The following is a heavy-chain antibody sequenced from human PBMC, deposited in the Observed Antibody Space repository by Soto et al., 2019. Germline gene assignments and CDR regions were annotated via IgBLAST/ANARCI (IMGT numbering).Heavy chain of an antibody. CDR3: AREVGVRSDY. Sequence: EVQLVESGGGLVKAGGSLRLSCAASGFTFNAYSMNWVRQAPGKGLEWVSSISSSSSYIYYAESMKGRFSISRDNAKNSLYPQMNSLRAEDTAVYYCAREVGVRSDYWGQGTLVTVSS. CDR1: GFTFNAYS. J-gene: IGHJ4*02. V-gene: IGHV3-21*01. CDR2: ISSSSSYI.